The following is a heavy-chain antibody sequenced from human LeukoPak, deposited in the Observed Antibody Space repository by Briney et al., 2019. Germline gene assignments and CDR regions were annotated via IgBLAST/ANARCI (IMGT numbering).Heavy chain of an antibody. Sequence: GEALKISLEGSGYRFSSYWSGGGRPMPGKGGGWVGIIYPGGSDNRYSTSFQGQVTISANKSICTAYLQWSSLKASDTAMYYCARAYSSGTNDAFDIWGQGTMVTVSA. CDR1: GYRFSSYW. J-gene: IGHJ3*02. D-gene: IGHD6-19*01. V-gene: IGHV5-51*01. CDR3: ARAYSSGTNDAFDI. CDR2: IYPGGSDN.